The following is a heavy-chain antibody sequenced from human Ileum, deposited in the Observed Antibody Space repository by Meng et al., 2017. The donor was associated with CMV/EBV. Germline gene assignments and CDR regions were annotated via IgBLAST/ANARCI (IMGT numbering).Heavy chain of an antibody. J-gene: IGHJ4*01. CDR2: MTGTSDYA. CDR3: AKSPRWGDFWNLGDF. CDR1: GVSFRSFA. V-gene: IGHV3-23*01. Sequence: SGVSFRSFAMNWVRQAPGKGLEWVASMTGTSDYAYYADSVRGRFTISRDNSKNIVYLQMNSLRAEDTAVYYCAKSPRWGDFWNLGDFWGQGTLVTVSS. D-gene: IGHD3-3*01.